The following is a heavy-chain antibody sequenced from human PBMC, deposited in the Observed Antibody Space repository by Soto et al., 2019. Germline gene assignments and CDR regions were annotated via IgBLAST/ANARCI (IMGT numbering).Heavy chain of an antibody. V-gene: IGHV3-30*18. J-gene: IGHJ6*02. Sequence: PCGSLRLPCAASAFTFSSYRMHWVRQAPGKGLEWVAVISYDGSNKYYADSVKGRCNISRDHSKNTLYLQMNSLSDEDTAVYYCAKDVVVGATPGLGDYYYYYGMEVWVQGTTVTVSS. CDR1: AFTFSSYR. D-gene: IGHD1-26*01. CDR3: AKDVVVGATPGLGDYYYYYGMEV. CDR2: ISYDGSNK.